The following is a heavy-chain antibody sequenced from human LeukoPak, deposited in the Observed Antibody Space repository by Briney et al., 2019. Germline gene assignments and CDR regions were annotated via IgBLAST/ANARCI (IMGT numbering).Heavy chain of an antibody. CDR2: ISYDGSSK. V-gene: IGHV3-30-3*01. Sequence: GGSLRLSCAASGFTFSSYAMHWVRQAPGKGLEWVAVISYDGSSKYYADSVKGRFTISRDNSKNTLYLQMNSLRAEDTAVYYCARDGDTAMVSAFDIWGQGTMVTVSS. D-gene: IGHD5-18*01. CDR1: GFTFSSYA. CDR3: ARDGDTAMVSAFDI. J-gene: IGHJ3*02.